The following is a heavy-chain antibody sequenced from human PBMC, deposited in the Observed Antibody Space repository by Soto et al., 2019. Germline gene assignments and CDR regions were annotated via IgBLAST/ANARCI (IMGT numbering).Heavy chain of an antibody. CDR1: GYTFTSYY. V-gene: IGHV1-46*01. CDR3: AREREGGYSYGLHYYYGMHG. CDR2: INPSGGST. Sequence: ASVKVSCKASGYTFTSYYMHWVRQAPGQGLEWMGIINPSGGSTSYAQKFQGRVTMTRDTSTSTVYMELSSLRSEDTAVYYCAREREGGYSYGLHYYYGMHGWGQATTVSVSS. D-gene: IGHD5-18*01. J-gene: IGHJ6*02.